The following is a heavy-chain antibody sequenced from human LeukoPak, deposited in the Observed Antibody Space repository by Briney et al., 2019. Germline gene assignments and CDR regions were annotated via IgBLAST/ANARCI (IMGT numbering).Heavy chain of an antibody. J-gene: IGHJ4*02. CDR3: ARERGSGWYRGGFDY. V-gene: IGHV1-2*04. Sequence: GASVKVSCKASGYTFTGYHMHWVRQAPGQGLEWMGWINPNSGGTNYAQKFQGWVTMTRDTSISTAYMELSRLRSDDTAVYYCARERGSGWYRGGFDYWGQGTLVTVSS. CDR1: GYTFTGYH. D-gene: IGHD6-19*01. CDR2: INPNSGGT.